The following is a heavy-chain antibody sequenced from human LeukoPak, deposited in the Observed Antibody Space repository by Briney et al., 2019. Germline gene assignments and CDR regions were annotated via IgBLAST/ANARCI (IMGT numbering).Heavy chain of an antibody. J-gene: IGHJ4*02. CDR2: IYYSEST. D-gene: IGHD3-3*01. Sequence: SETLSLTCTVSGGSISSYFWSWIRQPPGKGLERVGYIYYSESTNYKPSLQSRVTISVDTSKNQFSLELSSVTATDTAMYYCTRAANWSGYNGAHFDYWGQGTLVTVSS. V-gene: IGHV4-59*01. CDR3: TRAANWSGYNGAHFDY. CDR1: GGSISSYF.